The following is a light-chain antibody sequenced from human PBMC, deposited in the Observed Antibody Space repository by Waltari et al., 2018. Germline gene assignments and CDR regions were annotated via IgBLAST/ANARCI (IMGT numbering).Light chain of an antibody. CDR2: DKN. V-gene: IGLV3-19*01. Sequence: SSELTQDPAVSVAMGRTVRITCHGDSLRRYYASWYQHRPGQAPILVMYDKNNRPSGVPDRFSGSSSDNTASLTITGAQAEDEASYYCHSRDASGVGGSFGGGTKLTVL. J-gene: IGLJ2*01. CDR3: HSRDASGVGGS. CDR1: SLRRYY.